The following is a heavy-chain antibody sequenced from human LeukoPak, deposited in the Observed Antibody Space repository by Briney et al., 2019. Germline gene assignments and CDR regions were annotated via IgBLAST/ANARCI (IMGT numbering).Heavy chain of an antibody. CDR3: ARGVYIAAAQYGY. V-gene: IGHV4-59*01. CDR2: IYYSGTA. CDR1: GGSISSYY. Sequence: PSETLSLTCTVSGGSISSYYWSWIRQPPGKGLEWIGYIYYSGTANYNPSLKSRVTISVDTSKNQFSLKLSSVTAADTAVYYCARGVYIAAAQYGYWGQGTLVSVSS. J-gene: IGHJ4*02. D-gene: IGHD6-13*01.